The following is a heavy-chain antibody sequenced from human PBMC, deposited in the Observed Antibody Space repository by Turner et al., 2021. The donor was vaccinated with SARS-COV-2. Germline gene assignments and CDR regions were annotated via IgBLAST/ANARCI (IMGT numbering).Heavy chain of an antibody. V-gene: IGHV4-31*03. Sequence: QVQLQESGPGLVKPSQTLSLTCTVSGGSISSGGYYWSWIRQHPGKGLEWIGYSDYSWNTYYNPSLKSRVTISVDTSKNQFSLRLNSVTAADTAVYYCARDGMVVGAFDIWGQGTMVTVSS. J-gene: IGHJ3*02. D-gene: IGHD1-26*01. CDR2: SDYSWNT. CDR1: GGSISSGGYY. CDR3: ARDGMVVGAFDI.